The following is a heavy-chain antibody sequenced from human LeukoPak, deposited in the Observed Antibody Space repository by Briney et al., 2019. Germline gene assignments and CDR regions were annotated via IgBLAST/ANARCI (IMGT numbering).Heavy chain of an antibody. CDR1: GFIFSSYW. V-gene: IGHV3-7*03. D-gene: IGHD6-13*01. Sequence: PGGSLRLSCAASGFIFSSYWMSWVRQAPGKGLEWVANIKQDGSEKYYVDSVKGRFTISRDNAKNSLYLQMNSLRAEDTAVYYCARDAHKQLVFDYWGQGTLVTVSS. CDR3: ARDAHKQLVFDY. CDR2: IKQDGSEK. J-gene: IGHJ4*02.